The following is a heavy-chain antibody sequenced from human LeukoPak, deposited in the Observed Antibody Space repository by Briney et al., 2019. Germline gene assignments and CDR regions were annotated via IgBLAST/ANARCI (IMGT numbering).Heavy chain of an antibody. J-gene: IGHJ6*02. CDR3: ARDKYCSRTSCYFTGMDV. CDR2: INTNTGNP. V-gene: IGHV7-4-1*02. Sequence: ASVKVSCKDSGYTFTSYAMNWVRQAPGQGLEWMGWINTNTGNPTYAQGFTGRFVFSLDTSVSTAYLQISSLKAEDTAVYYCARDKYCSRTSCYFTGMDVWGQGTTVTVSS. CDR1: GYTFTSYA. D-gene: IGHD2-2*01.